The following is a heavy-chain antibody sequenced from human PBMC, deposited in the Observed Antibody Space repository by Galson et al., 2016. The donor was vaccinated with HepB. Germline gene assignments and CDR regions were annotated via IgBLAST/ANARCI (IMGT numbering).Heavy chain of an antibody. D-gene: IGHD4-11*01. CDR1: DDSISSSRYY. Sequence: SETLSLTCTVSDDSISSSRYYWGWIRQPPGKGLEWIGSLYYSGDTFYNPSLKSRVTLSVDTSKKQFSLRLNSVTAADTAVYYCARHGPVTTHFYWGQGTLVTVSS. V-gene: IGHV4-39*01. J-gene: IGHJ4*02. CDR2: LYYSGDT. CDR3: ARHGPVTTHFY.